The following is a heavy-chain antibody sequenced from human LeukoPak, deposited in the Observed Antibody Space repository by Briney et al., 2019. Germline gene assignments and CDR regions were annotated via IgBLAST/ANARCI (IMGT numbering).Heavy chain of an antibody. J-gene: IGHJ5*02. V-gene: IGHV4-61*02. CDR3: ARDHTRDGYNGFDP. CDR2: IYTSGST. D-gene: IGHD5-24*01. CDR1: GGSISSGSYY. Sequence: SQTLSLTCTVSGGSISSGSYYWSWIRQPAGKGLEWIGRIYTSGSTNYNPSLKSRLTISVDTSKNQFSLNLNSVTAADTAVYYCARDHTRDGYNGFDPWGQGTLVTVSS.